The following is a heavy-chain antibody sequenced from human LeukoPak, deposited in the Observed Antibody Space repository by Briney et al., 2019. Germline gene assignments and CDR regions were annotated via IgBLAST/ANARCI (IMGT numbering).Heavy chain of an antibody. J-gene: IGHJ4*02. Sequence: SGTLSLTCAVSGGSISSSNWWSWVRQPPGKGLEWIGEIYHSGSTNYNPSLKSRVTISVDKSKNQFSLKLSSVTAADTAVYYCVRVSGRNYYDSSGYFDYWGQGTLVTVSS. CDR3: VRVSGRNYYDSSGYFDY. D-gene: IGHD3-22*01. CDR2: IYHSGST. V-gene: IGHV4-4*02. CDR1: GGSISSSNW.